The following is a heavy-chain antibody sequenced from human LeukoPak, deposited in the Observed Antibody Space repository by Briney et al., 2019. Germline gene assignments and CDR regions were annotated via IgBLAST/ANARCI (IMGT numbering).Heavy chain of an antibody. V-gene: IGHV1-18*01. J-gene: IGHJ5*02. CDR1: GYTFTSYG. CDR2: ISAYNGNT. Sequence: GASVKVSCKASGYTFTSYGISWVRQAPGQGLEWMGWISAYNGNTNYAQKLQGRVTMTTDTSTSTAYMELRSLRSDDTAVYYCARVDTAMVKRSITRRGWFDPWGQGTLVTVSS. D-gene: IGHD5-18*01. CDR3: ARVDTAMVKRSITRRGWFDP.